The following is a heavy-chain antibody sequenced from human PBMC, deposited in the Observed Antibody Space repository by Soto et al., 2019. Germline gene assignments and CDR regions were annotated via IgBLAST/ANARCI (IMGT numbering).Heavy chain of an antibody. V-gene: IGHV1-46*01. CDR2: INPNGGST. Sequence: GASVKVSCKAPGDTFTSYYMHWVRQAPGHGLEWMGVINPNGGSTRFAQKFQDRVTMTSDTSTSTVYMALRGLTSEAQAVYYCAGSSGGVFGLSIEGPNWFAPWGQGTLVTVSS. CDR1: GDTFTSYY. D-gene: IGHD3-3*01. J-gene: IGHJ5*02. CDR3: AGSSGGVFGLSIEGPNWFAP.